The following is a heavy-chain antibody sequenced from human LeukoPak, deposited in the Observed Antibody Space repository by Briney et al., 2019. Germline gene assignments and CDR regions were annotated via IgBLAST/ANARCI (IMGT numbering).Heavy chain of an antibody. CDR1: GFTFGTYS. J-gene: IGHJ4*02. D-gene: IGHD3-10*01. CDR2: ISSSSSYI. Sequence: GGSLRLSCAASGFTFGTYSMNWVRQAPGKGLEWVSSISSSSSYIYYADSVKGRFTISRDNAKNSLFLQMSSLRAEDTAVYYCARDAMVRGVLIDYWGQGTLVAVSS. CDR3: ARDAMVRGVLIDY. V-gene: IGHV3-21*01.